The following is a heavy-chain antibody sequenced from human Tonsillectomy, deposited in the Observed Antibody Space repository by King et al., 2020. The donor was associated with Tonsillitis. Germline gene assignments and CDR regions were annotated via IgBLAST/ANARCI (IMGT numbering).Heavy chain of an antibody. D-gene: IGHD3-22*01. Sequence: QLVQSGGGVVQPGRSLRLSCAASGFTFSSYAIHWVRQAPGKGLEWVAVISYDGSNKYYADSVKGRFTISRDNSKNTLYMQMNSLRAEDTAVYYCARGAYYYDSSGYFLGPSWGQGTLVTVSS. CDR2: ISYDGSNK. V-gene: IGHV3-30*04. J-gene: IGHJ5*02. CDR1: GFTFSSYA. CDR3: ARGAYYYDSSGYFLGPS.